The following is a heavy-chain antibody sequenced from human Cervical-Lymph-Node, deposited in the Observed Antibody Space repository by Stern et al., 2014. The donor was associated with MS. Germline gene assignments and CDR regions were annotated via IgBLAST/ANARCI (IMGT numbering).Heavy chain of an antibody. Sequence: VQLVQSGSEVKKPGASVKVSCKASEYTHNNYLIHWVRQAPGQRPDWMGVINPSGATNYAQKVQDRVTMTTDASTSTFYMELSRLRSEDTAVYYCAVRYCSGGRCYSVPDVWGQGTTVIFSS. J-gene: IGHJ6*02. D-gene: IGHD2-15*01. CDR2: INPSGAT. V-gene: IGHV1-46*02. CDR1: EYTHNNYL. CDR3: AVRYCSGGRCYSVPDV.